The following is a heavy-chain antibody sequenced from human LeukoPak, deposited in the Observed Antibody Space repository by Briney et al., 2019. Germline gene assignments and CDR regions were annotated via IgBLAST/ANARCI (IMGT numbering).Heavy chain of an antibody. CDR1: GFTFSDYY. CDR2: ISSSGSTI. CDR3: ARARYSGYDRFDY. Sequence: GGSLRLSCAASGFTFSDYYMSWIRQAPGKGLQWVSYISSSGSTIYYADSVKGRFTISRDNAKNSLYLQMNSLRAEDTAVYYCARARYSGYDRFDYWGQGTLVTVSS. J-gene: IGHJ4*02. D-gene: IGHD5-12*01. V-gene: IGHV3-11*01.